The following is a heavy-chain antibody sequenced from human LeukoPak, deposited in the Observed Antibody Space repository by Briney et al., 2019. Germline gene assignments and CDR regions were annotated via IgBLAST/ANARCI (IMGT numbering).Heavy chain of an antibody. J-gene: IGHJ5*02. Sequence: ASVKVSCKASGDTFRSFGISWVRQAPGQGLEWMGWISAYNGNTNYAQELQGRVTMTIDTSTNTAYMELRSLRSDDTAIYYCAIEKASRFDPWGQGTLVTVSS. CDR2: ISAYNGNT. V-gene: IGHV1-18*01. CDR1: GDTFRSFG. CDR3: AIEKASRFDP.